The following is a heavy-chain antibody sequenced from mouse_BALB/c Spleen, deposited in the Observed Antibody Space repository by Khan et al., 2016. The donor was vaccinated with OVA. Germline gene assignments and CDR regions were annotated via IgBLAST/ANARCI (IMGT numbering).Heavy chain of an antibody. D-gene: IGHD3-3*01. CDR3: GRLARIKC. J-gene: IGHJ2*01. CDR2: ISYTGIP. Sequence: VQLQESGPGLVKPSQSLSLTCTVVGYSITSGSGWNWIRQFPGNKLEWLCYISYTGIPNYNPSLKSRISITRDTSKNQFFLQLNSVTTEVTATCCCGRLARIKCWGQGITFTVS. CDR1: GYSITSGSG. V-gene: IGHV3-2*02.